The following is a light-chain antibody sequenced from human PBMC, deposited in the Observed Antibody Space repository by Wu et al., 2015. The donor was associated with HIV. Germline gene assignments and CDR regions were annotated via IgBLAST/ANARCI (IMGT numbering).Light chain of an antibody. Sequence: AIRITQSPSSPSASTGDRVTITCRASQGISSYLAWYQQKPGKAPKLLIYAASTLQSGVPSRFSGSGSGTDFTLTISCLQSEDFATYYCQQYYSYPPWTFGQGTKVEIK. V-gene: IGKV1-8*01. CDR2: AAS. J-gene: IGKJ1*01. CDR3: QQYYSYPPWT. CDR1: QGISSY.